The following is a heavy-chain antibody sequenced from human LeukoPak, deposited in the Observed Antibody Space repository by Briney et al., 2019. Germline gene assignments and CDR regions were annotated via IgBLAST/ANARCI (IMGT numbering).Heavy chain of an antibody. J-gene: IGHJ4*02. CDR2: INPSSGGT. Sequence: ASVKVSCKASGYAFSRYYIHWVRQAPGQRPEWLGWINPSSGGTNYAQQFQGRVTMTRDTSISTAYMELSRLRSDDTAVYYCARVTAGTYYDFWSGYSDYWGQGTLVTVSS. D-gene: IGHD3-3*01. CDR3: ARVTAGTYYDFWSGYSDY. CDR1: GYAFSRYY. V-gene: IGHV1-2*02.